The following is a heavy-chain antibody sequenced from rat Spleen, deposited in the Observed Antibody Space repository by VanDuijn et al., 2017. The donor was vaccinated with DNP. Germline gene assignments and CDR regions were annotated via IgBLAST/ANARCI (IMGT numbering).Heavy chain of an antibody. CDR1: GFSLTKFGI. V-gene: IGHV3-3*01. Sequence: VQLKESGPGLVQPSQTLSLTCTVSGFSLTKFGIRWVRQSPGKGLEWMGYINSAGTTYYNPSLKSRISITRDTSKNQFFLHLNSVTTEDTATYYCASSSFDYWGQGVMVTVSS. CDR2: INSAGTT. J-gene: IGHJ2*01. CDR3: ASSSFDY.